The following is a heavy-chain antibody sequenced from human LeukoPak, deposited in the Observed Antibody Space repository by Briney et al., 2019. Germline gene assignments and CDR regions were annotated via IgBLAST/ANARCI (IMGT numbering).Heavy chain of an antibody. CDR2: IKSKTEGETT. CDR3: NTLYCSSTNCS. Sequence: GGSLRLSCAASGFTFTKAWMSWVRQAPGKGLEWIGRIKSKTEGETTDYAAPMKGRFTISRDDSKNTVYLQMNSLKTEDTGVYYCNTLYCSSTNCSWGQGTLVTVSS. J-gene: IGHJ5*02. V-gene: IGHV3-15*01. D-gene: IGHD2-2*01. CDR1: GFTFTKAW.